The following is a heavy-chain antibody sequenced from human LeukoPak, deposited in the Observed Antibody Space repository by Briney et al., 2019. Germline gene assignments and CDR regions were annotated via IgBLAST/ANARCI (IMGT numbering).Heavy chain of an antibody. V-gene: IGHV1-2*06. CDR1: GYTFTGYY. J-gene: IGHJ3*02. Sequence: ASVKVSCKASGYTFTGYYMHWVRQAPGQGLEWMGRINPNSGGTNYAQKFQGRVTMTRDTSISTAYMELRRLRSDDTAVYYCAREWLSLDAFDIWGQGTMVTVSS. CDR2: INPNSGGT. CDR3: AREWLSLDAFDI. D-gene: IGHD3-10*01.